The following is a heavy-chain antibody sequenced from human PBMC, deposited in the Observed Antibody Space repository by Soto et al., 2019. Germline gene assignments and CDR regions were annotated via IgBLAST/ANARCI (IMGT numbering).Heavy chain of an antibody. CDR1: GFTFSSYA. Sequence: EVQLLESGGGLVQPGGSLRLSCAASGFTFSSYAMSWVRQAPGKGLEWVSVISGSGGTTYYVDSVKGRFTISRDNSQSTLDLQMNSLRAEDTAVYFCAKAVSGWSRVYFDSWGQGTLVTVSA. CDR2: ISGSGGTT. D-gene: IGHD6-19*01. J-gene: IGHJ4*02. V-gene: IGHV3-23*01. CDR3: AKAVSGWSRVYFDS.